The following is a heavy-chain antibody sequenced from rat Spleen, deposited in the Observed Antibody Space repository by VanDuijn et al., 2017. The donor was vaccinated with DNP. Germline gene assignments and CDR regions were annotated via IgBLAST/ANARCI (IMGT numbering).Heavy chain of an antibody. CDR2: ISSDGGNT. D-gene: IGHD3-1*01. CDR1: GFTFSDYY. J-gene: IGHJ2*01. Sequence: EVQLVESGGGLVQPGRSLKLSCAASGFTFSDYYMAWVRQAPKNGLAWVASISSDGGNTYYGDSVKGRFTISRDNAENTVYLQMNSLQTEDTAMYFCARYAPYYFDYWGQGVMVTVSS. CDR3: ARYAPYYFDY. V-gene: IGHV5-22*01.